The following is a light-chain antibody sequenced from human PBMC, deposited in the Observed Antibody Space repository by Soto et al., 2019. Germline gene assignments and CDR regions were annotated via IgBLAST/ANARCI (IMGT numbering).Light chain of an antibody. CDR1: QNIDNW. CDR3: QQCHSFPIT. Sequence: DIQMTQTPSSVSATGGDRVTITCRASQNIDNWLAWYQQKPGKDPHLLIYSASTLQSGVPSRFSGSGSGTDFTLTINSLQPEDFGTYYCQQCHSFPITFGQGTRLEI. J-gene: IGKJ5*01. V-gene: IGKV1-12*01. CDR2: SAS.